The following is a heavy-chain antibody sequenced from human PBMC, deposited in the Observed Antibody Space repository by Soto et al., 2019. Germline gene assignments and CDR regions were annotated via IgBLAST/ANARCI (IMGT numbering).Heavy chain of an antibody. Sequence: EVQLVESGGGLVQPGGSLRLSCAASGFTFSRYWMTWVRQPPGKGLEWVPNMDQDGSETYYVDSVRGRFTVSRDNAKNSLYLQMNSLRVEDTAVYYCVCGGNFFIYWGQGTLVTVSP. CDR2: MDQDGSET. V-gene: IGHV3-7*01. D-gene: IGHD3-16*01. J-gene: IGHJ4*02. CDR3: VCGGNFFIY. CDR1: GFTFSRYW.